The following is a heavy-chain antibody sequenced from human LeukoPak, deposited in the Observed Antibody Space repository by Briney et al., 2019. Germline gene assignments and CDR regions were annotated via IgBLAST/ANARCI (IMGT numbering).Heavy chain of an antibody. CDR2: IYPGDSDT. Sequence: GASLQISCKGSGYSFTSYWIGWVRQLPGKGLEWMGIIYPGDSDTRYSPSFQGQVTISADKSISTAYLQWSSLKASDTAMYYCARLHYGGIASKSSYWYFDLWGRGTLVTVSS. CDR3: ARLHYGGIASKSSYWYFDL. D-gene: IGHD4-23*01. V-gene: IGHV5-51*01. CDR1: GYSFTSYW. J-gene: IGHJ2*01.